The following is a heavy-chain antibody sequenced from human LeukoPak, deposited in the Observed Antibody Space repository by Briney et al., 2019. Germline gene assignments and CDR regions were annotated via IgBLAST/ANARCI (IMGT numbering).Heavy chain of an antibody. CDR1: GITVSSNY. D-gene: IGHD2-8*01. CDR3: ARDRVYGGSRTGAFDI. CDR2: IYTDGKA. J-gene: IGHJ3*02. Sequence: PGGSLRLSCAASGITVSSNYMNWVRLAPGKGLEWVSVIYTDGKAYYADSVKGRFSISRDNSKNTLYLQMNTVRAEDTAVYYCARDRVYGGSRTGAFDIWGQGTMVTVSS. V-gene: IGHV3-66*01.